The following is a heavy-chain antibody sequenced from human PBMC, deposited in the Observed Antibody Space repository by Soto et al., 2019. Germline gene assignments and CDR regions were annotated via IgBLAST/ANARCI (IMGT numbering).Heavy chain of an antibody. CDR1: GYSFTSYW. J-gene: IGHJ3*02. V-gene: IGHV5-10-1*01. D-gene: IGHD3-22*01. CDR2: IDPSDSYT. CDR3: ASHYDSSPWGAFDI. Sequence: GESVKISCXGSGYSFTSYWISWVRQMPGKGLEWMGRIDPSDSYTNYSPSFQGHVTISADKSISTAYLQWSSLKASDTAMYYCASHYDSSPWGAFDIWGQGTMVTVSS.